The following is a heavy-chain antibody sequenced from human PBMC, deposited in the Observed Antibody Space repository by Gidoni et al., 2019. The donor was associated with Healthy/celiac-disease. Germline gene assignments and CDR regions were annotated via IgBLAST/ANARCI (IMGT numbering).Heavy chain of an antibody. D-gene: IGHD2-15*01. Sequence: EVQLVESGGGSIQTGGSLCLTSAASGFTGSSDYMSWVRQAPGKELEWVSVIYSRGSTYYADSVKGRFTISRDNSKNTLYLQMDSLRAEDTAVYYCARDWYGGNRFDYWGQGTLVTVSS. CDR2: IYSRGST. J-gene: IGHJ4*02. CDR3: ARDWYGGNRFDY. CDR1: GFTGSSDY. V-gene: IGHV3-53*01.